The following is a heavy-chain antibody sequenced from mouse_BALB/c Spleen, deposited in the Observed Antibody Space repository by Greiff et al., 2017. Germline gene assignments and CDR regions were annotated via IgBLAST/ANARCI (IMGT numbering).Heavy chain of an antibody. V-gene: IGHV5-4*02. CDR3: ARDRYGNYALDY. D-gene: IGHD2-10*02. J-gene: IGHJ2*01. CDR2: ISDGGSYT. CDR1: GFTFSDYY. Sequence: EVKLVESGGGLVKPGGSLKLSCAASGFTFSDYYMYWVRQTPEKRLEWVATISDGGSYTYYPDSVKGRFTISRDNAKNNLYLQMSSLKSEDTAMYYCARDRYGNYALDYWGQGTTLTVSS.